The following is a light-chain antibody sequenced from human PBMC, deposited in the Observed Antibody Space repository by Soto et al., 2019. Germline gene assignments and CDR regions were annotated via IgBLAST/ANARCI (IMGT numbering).Light chain of an antibody. J-gene: IGLJ1*01. CDR1: SSNIGSTYD. V-gene: IGLV1-40*01. Sequence: QAVVTQPPSVSGAPGLRVTISCTGSSSNIGSTYDVQWYQQLPGTAPKLLIHGNTNRPSGVPDRFSGSKSGTSASLAITGLQADDGADYYCQSYDDSLSVHYVFGTGTKVTVL. CDR3: QSYDDSLSVHYV. CDR2: GNT.